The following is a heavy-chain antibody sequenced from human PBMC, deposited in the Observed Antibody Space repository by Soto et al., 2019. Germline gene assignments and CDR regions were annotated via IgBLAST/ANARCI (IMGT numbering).Heavy chain of an antibody. CDR1: GYSFTTYG. CDR2: IRGYNGNT. CDR3: AREGPAPYYYYGMDV. V-gene: IGHV1-18*01. J-gene: IGHJ6*02. Sequence: QVQLVQSRGEVKKPGASVKVSCKTSGYSFTTYGISWVRQAPGQGLEWMGWIRGYNGNTNYAQKLQGRVTVTTDTSTSTAYMELRSLRSDDTAVYYCAREGPAPYYYYGMDVWGQGSTVTVSS.